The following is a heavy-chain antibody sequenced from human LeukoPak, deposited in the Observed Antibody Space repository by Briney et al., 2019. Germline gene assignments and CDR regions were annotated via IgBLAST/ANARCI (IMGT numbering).Heavy chain of an antibody. D-gene: IGHD1-26*01. CDR1: GFTFSSYW. Sequence: GGSLRLSCAASGFTFSSYWMHWVRQAPGKGLVWVSRIDSDGSSTSYADSVKGRFTISRDNAKNTLYLQMNSLRAEDTAVYYCARDLLGNSGSYLRHPNGPPFDYWGQGTLVTVSS. CDR3: ARDLLGNSGSYLRHPNGPPFDY. CDR2: IDSDGSST. J-gene: IGHJ4*02. V-gene: IGHV3-74*01.